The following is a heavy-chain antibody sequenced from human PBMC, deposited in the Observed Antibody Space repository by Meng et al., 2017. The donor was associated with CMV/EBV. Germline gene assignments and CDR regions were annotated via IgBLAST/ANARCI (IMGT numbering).Heavy chain of an antibody. V-gene: IGHV1-69*10. CDR1: GGTSNTYT. Sequence: SVKVSCKASGGTSNTYTFNWVRQAPGRGLEWMGGIIPYLDEPNYAQTFQGRVTITSDRSTAAYMELSSLRSEDTAVYFCAGRGPYGRVLDVWGQGTLVTVS. D-gene: IGHD3-10*01. CDR3: AGRGPYGRVLDV. J-gene: IGHJ3*01. CDR2: IIPYLDEP.